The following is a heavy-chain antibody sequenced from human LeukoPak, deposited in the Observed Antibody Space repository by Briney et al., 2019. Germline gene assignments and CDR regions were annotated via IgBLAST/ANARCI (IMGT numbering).Heavy chain of an antibody. CDR1: GYTFTGYY. CDR3: ARDPTEISRSYYYDSSSLGAFDI. CDR2: INPNSGGT. Sequence: ASVKVSCKAFGYTFTGYYIHWVRQAPGQGLEWMGWINPNSGGTSCAQKFQGRVTMTRDTSISTAYMELSRLRSDDTAVYYCARDPTEISRSYYYDSSSLGAFDIWGQGTMVTVSS. V-gene: IGHV1-2*02. D-gene: IGHD3-22*01. J-gene: IGHJ3*02.